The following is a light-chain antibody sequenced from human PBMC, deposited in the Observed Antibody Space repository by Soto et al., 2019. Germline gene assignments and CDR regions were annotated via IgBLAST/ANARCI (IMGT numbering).Light chain of an antibody. CDR2: GVS. CDR1: SSDVGAYNY. Sequence: QSVLTQPASVSGSPGQSITISCTGTSSDVGAYNYVSWYQQHPGKAPKLMIYGVSYRPSGVSDRFSGSRSGNTASLTISGLQAEDESDYYCSSYTSSTTWVFGGGTKLTVL. J-gene: IGLJ3*02. V-gene: IGLV2-14*01. CDR3: SSYTSSTTWV.